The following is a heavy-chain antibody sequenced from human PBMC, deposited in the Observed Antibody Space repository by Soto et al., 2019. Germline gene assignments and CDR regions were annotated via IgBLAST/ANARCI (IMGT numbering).Heavy chain of an antibody. D-gene: IGHD1-20*01. V-gene: IGHV1-69*01. CDR3: ARDPRSITGTTSSEDFQH. J-gene: IGHJ1*01. CDR1: GGTFSGYA. Sequence: QAQLMQSGAEVKKPGSSVKVSCKASGGTFSGYAINWVRQAPGQGLVWMGGIIPLLGITDYGQKFQGRITIAADESTGTDYMDLRGLRSEDTAVYYCARDPRSITGTTSSEDFQHWGQGTLVSVS. CDR2: IIPLLGIT.